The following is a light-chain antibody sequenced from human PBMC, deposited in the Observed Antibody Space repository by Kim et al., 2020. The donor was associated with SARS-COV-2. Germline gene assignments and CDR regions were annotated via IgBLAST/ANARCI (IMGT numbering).Light chain of an antibody. J-gene: IGLJ3*02. CDR3: CSYAGSSTWV. V-gene: IGLV2-23*01. CDR2: DGS. Sequence: QSALTQPASVSGSPGQSITISCTGTSSDVGSYNYVSWYQQHPGKAPKLMIYDGSNRPSGVSNRFSGSKSGNTASLTISGLQAEDEADYYCCSYAGSSTWVFGGGTQLTVL. CDR1: SSDVGSYNY.